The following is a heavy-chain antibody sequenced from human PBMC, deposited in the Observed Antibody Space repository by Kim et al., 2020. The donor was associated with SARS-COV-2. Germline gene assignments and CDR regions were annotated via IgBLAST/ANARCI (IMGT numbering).Heavy chain of an antibody. Sequence: SETLSLTCTVSGGSISSNYWSWIRQPPGKGLEWIGFIYYTGSTNYNPSLKSRVTISVDTSKNQFSLKLSSVTAADTAVYYCVRDGWAGSGYYGWFDPWGQGTLVTVSS. D-gene: IGHD3-3*01. CDR1: GGSISSNY. CDR2: IYYTGST. V-gene: IGHV4-59*01. J-gene: IGHJ5*02. CDR3: VRDGWAGSGYYGWFDP.